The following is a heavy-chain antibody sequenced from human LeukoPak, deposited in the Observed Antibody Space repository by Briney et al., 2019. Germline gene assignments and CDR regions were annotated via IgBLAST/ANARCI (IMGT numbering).Heavy chain of an antibody. CDR3: ARADWFDP. CDR1: GGSFSGYY. Sequence: SETLSLTCAVYGGSFSGYYWSWIRQPPGKGLEWIGSIYHSGSTYYNPSLKSRVTISVDTSKNQFSLKLSSVTAADTAVYYCARADWFDPWGQGTLVTVSS. J-gene: IGHJ5*02. V-gene: IGHV4-34*01. CDR2: IYHSGST.